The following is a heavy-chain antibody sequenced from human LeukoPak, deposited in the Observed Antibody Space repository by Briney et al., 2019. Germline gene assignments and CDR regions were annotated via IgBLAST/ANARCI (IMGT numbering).Heavy chain of an antibody. D-gene: IGHD6-13*01. CDR3: ARDRRSSHNWFDP. CDR1: GFTVGSNY. Sequence: GGSLRLSCAASGFTVGSNYMSWVRQAPGKGLEWVSVIYSGGSTYYADSVKGRFTISRDNSKNTLYLQMNSLRAEDTAVYYCARDRRSSHNWFDPWGQGTLVTVSS. J-gene: IGHJ5*02. V-gene: IGHV3-66*01. CDR2: IYSGGST.